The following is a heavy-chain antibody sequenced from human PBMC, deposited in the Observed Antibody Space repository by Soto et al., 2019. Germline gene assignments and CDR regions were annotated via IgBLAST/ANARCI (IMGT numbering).Heavy chain of an antibody. Sequence: SVKVSCKASGGTFRSYAISGVGQPPGQGLEWMGGITPIFVTANYAQKFQGRVTITADESTSTAYMELSSLRSEDTAVYYCARAPLRGAAAGLYGMDVWGQGTTVTVSS. CDR3: ARAPLRGAAAGLYGMDV. D-gene: IGHD6-13*01. CDR1: GGTFRSYA. CDR2: ITPIFVTA. V-gene: IGHV1-69*13. J-gene: IGHJ6*02.